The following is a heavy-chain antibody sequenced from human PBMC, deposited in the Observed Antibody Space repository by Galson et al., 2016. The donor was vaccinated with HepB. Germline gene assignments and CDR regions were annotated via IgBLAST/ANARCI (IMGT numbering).Heavy chain of an antibody. Sequence: SETLSLTCTVSGVSISSYYWSWFRQPPEKGLEWIGYAFYSGITNYKPSLKSRVPISIDTSKNQFSLKLSSVTAADTAVYYWARGEGYNLYWGQGTLVTVSS. J-gene: IGHJ4*02. CDR1: GVSISSYY. CDR2: AFYSGIT. D-gene: IGHD5-24*01. V-gene: IGHV4-59*08. CDR3: ARGEGYNLY.